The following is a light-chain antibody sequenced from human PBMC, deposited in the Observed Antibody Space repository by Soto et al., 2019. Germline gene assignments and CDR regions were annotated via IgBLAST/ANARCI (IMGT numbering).Light chain of an antibody. Sequence: DIQMTQSPSSLSASVGDRVTITCRASQSISNYLNWYQQKPGKAPKFLIYAASSLQSGVPSRFSGRGSGTDFTLTISSLQREDFATYVCQQSYSSSWTFGPGTKVEI. CDR3: QQSYSSSWT. CDR2: AAS. CDR1: QSISNY. V-gene: IGKV1-39*01. J-gene: IGKJ1*01.